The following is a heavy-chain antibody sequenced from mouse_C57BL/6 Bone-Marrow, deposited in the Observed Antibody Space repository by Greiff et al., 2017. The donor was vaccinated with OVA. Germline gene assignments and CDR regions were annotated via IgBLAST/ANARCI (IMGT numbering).Heavy chain of an antibody. CDR1: ASEVFPIAY. CDR2: ILPSIGRT. D-gene: IGHD2-4*01. Sequence: VQLQQSGSELRSPGSSVKLSCKDFASEVFPIAYMSWVMQKPGHEFEWIGGILPSIGRTIYGEKFEDKATLDADTLSNTAYLELNSLASEDSAIYYCARSGSGLRPWFAYWGQGTLVTVSA. CDR3: ARSGSGLRPWFAY. J-gene: IGHJ3*01. V-gene: IGHV15-2*01.